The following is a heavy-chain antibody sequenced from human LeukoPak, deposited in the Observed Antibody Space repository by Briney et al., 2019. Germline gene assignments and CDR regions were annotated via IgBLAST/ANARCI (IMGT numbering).Heavy chain of an antibody. CDR1: GITFSNYA. Sequence: GSLRLSCVASGITFSNYAVSWVRQAPEKGLDWVSVISGSAHKIRYADSVKGRFTISRDNSEDIVYLQMNNLRVEDTAVYYCAGRPTGYSSGYIHWGQGTLVTVSS. D-gene: IGHD5-18*01. V-gene: IGHV3-23*01. CDR3: AGRPTGYSSGYIH. J-gene: IGHJ4*02. CDR2: ISGSAHKI.